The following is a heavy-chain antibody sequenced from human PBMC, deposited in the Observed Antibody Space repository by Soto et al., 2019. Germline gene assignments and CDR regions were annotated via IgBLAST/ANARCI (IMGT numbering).Heavy chain of an antibody. D-gene: IGHD3-22*01. J-gene: IGHJ4*02. CDR2: IYSGGST. CDR1: GFTVSSNY. CDR3: ARAKGGYESSGYLS. V-gene: IGHV3-53*01. Sequence: EVQLVASGGGLIQPGGSLRLSCAASGFTVSSNYMNWVRQAPGKGLEWVSVIYSGGSTYYADSVKGRFTISRDNSKNALYLQMNSLRAEDTAVYDCARAKGGYESSGYLSWGQGTMVTVSS.